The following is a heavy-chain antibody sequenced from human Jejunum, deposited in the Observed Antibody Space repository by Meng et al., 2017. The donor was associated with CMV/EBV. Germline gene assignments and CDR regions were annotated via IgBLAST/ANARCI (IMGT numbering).Heavy chain of an antibody. D-gene: IGHD6-6*01. J-gene: IGHJ4*02. CDR1: GFTFDAYG. Sequence: GFTFDAYGMSWVRQGPGKGLEWVSGINGSGGSTAYGDSVEGRFTISRDNAKNSLYLQMNSLRADDTAFYYCARGGYSSSSGEYDYWGQGTLVTVSS. CDR3: ARGGYSSSSGEYDY. CDR2: INGSGGST. V-gene: IGHV3-20*03.